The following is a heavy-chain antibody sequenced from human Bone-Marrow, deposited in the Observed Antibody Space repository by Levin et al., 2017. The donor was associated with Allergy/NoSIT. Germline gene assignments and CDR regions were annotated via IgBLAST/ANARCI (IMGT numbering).Heavy chain of an antibody. J-gene: IGHJ5*02. CDR3: TTASRGIGLDA. Sequence: GGSLRLSCAASGFTFTNAWMSWVRQAPGKGLEWVGRIKSKADGGTIDYAAPVKGRFTISRDDSKTTLYLQMNNLKTEDTALYYCTTASRGIGLDAWGQGTLVTVSS. CDR2: IKSKADGGTI. V-gene: IGHV3-15*01. D-gene: IGHD6-19*01. CDR1: GFTFTNAW.